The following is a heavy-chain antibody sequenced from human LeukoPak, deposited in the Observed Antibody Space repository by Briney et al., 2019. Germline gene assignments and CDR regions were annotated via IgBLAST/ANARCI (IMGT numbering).Heavy chain of an antibody. D-gene: IGHD1-26*01. CDR3: ARDLSGSYSSGAFDI. V-gene: IGHV4-59*01. CDR1: GGSISSYY. J-gene: IGHJ3*02. CDR2: IYYSGST. Sequence: SETLSLTCTVSGGSISSYYWSWIRQPPGKGLEWLGDIYYSGSTNYNPSLKSRVTISVDTSKNQFSLKLSSVTAADTAVYYCARDLSGSYSSGAFDIWGQGTMVTVSS.